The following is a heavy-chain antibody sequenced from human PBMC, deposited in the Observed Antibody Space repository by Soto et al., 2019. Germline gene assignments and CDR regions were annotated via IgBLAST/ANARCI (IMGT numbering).Heavy chain of an antibody. D-gene: IGHD3-9*01. Sequence: ASVKVSCKASGYTFTGYYMHWVRQAPEQGLEWMGWINPNSGGTNYAQKFQGWVTMTRDTSISTAYMELSRLRSDDTAVYYCAREGVRYFGPNWFDPWGQGTLVTVSS. J-gene: IGHJ5*02. V-gene: IGHV1-2*04. CDR3: AREGVRYFGPNWFDP. CDR2: INPNSGGT. CDR1: GYTFTGYY.